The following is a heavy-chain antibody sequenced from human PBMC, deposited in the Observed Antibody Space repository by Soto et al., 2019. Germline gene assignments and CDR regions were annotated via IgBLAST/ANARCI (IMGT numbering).Heavy chain of an antibody. CDR2: IYWNDDK. CDR3: AHVTIGALAY. CDR1: GFSLSTSGVG. V-gene: IGHV2-5*01. Sequence: QITLKESGPTLVKPTQTLTLTCTLSGFSLSTSGVGVGWIRQPPGKALEWLALIYWNDDKRYSPSLQRRVTRTKDASKLQVVLTMTNIDPVDTAWSYYAHVTIGALAYWGQGTLVTVSS. D-gene: IGHD3-10*01. J-gene: IGHJ4*02.